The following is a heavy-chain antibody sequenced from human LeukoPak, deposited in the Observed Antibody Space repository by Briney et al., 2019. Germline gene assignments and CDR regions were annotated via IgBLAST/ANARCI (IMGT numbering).Heavy chain of an antibody. V-gene: IGHV3-23*01. CDR3: ARADCSGSTCYLRRSWFDP. CDR2: ISGSGNKT. J-gene: IGHJ5*02. CDR1: GFTFSHFA. Sequence: PGGSLRLSCAASGFTFSHFAMSWVRQAPGKGLQWVSTISGSGNKTYDADSVKGRFTISRDNSKNTLYLQMTGLRAEDTAVYYCARADCSGSTCYLRRSWFDPWGQGTLVTVSS. D-gene: IGHD2-2*01.